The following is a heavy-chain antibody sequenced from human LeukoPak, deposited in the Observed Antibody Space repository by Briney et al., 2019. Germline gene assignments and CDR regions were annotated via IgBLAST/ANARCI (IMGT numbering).Heavy chain of an antibody. J-gene: IGHJ4*02. CDR2: IKQDGSKK. D-gene: IGHD5-24*01. Sequence: PGGSLRLSRVASGFPFSSYWMTWVRQAPGKGLEWVANIKQDGSKKSYVDSVKGRFTISGDNAKNSLYLQMNSLRAEDTAIYYCTRVGYIDEGIDYWGQGTLVTVSS. V-gene: IGHV3-7*04. CDR1: GFPFSSYW. CDR3: TRVGYIDEGIDY.